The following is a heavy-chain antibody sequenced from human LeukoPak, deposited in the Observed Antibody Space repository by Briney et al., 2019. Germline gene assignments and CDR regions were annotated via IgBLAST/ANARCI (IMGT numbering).Heavy chain of an antibody. CDR2: IYPGGSDT. D-gene: IGHD6-13*01. Sequence: GESLKISCKGSGSSFTSYWISWVRQMPGKGLEWVGIIYPGGSDTRYSPSFQGQDTISADKSISTAYLQWTSLKASDTAMYYCARRDSSSKHFDYWGQGTLVTVFS. CDR3: ARRDSSSKHFDY. J-gene: IGHJ4*02. CDR1: GSSFTSYW. V-gene: IGHV5-51*01.